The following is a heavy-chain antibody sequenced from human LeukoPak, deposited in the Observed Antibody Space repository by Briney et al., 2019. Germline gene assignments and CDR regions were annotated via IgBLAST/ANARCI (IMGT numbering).Heavy chain of an antibody. Sequence: GESLKISCKTSGYIFTSVWIGWVRQKPGKGLEWVALIYPHNSQTIYSPSSEGQVTISADKSISTAYLQWNSLKASDTAMYYCAGQAPGVNEFDYWGQGTLVTVSS. CDR2: IYPHNSQT. CDR3: AGQAPGVNEFDY. CDR1: GYIFTSVW. V-gene: IGHV5-51*01. D-gene: IGHD1-1*01. J-gene: IGHJ4*02.